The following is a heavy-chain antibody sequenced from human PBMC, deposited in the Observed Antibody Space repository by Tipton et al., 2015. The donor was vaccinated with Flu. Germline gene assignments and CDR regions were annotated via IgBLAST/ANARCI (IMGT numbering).Heavy chain of an antibody. CDR1: GFSIRTDYY. D-gene: IGHD4-11*01. V-gene: IGHV4-38-2*01. CDR2: IFHSGNM. CDR3: ARWDYSNYVSDPKSWFDL. J-gene: IGHJ5*02. Sequence: TLSLTCAVSGFSIRTDYYWGWIRQPPGKGLEWIGNIFHSGNMYHNPSLKSRVTISVDTSKNQFSLKLSSVTAADTAVYYCARWDYSNYVSDPKSWFDLWGQGTLVTVSS.